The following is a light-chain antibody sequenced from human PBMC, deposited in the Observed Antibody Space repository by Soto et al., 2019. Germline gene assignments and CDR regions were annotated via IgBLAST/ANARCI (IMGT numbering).Light chain of an antibody. Sequence: HSVLTQPASVSGSPGQSITISCTGTSSDVGSYNLVSWYQQHPGKAPKLMIYEVSKRPSGVSNRFSGSKSGNTASLTISGLQAEDEADYYCCSYAGSSTFHVFGTGTKVTVL. CDR3: CSYAGSSTFHV. CDR1: SSDVGSYNL. CDR2: EVS. J-gene: IGLJ1*01. V-gene: IGLV2-23*02.